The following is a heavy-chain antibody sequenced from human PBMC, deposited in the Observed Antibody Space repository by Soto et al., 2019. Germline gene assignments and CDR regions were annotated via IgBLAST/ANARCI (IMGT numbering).Heavy chain of an antibody. Sequence: GESLKISCKGSGYSFTSYWIGWVRQMPGKGLEWMGIIYPGDSDTRYSPSFQGQVTISADKSISTAYLQWSSLKASDTAMYYCARQLLVPAAIVDYYYYYGMDVWGQGTKVTVSS. D-gene: IGHD2-2*01. CDR2: IYPGDSDT. J-gene: IGHJ6*02. CDR3: ARQLLVPAAIVDYYYYYGMDV. CDR1: GYSFTSYW. V-gene: IGHV5-51*01.